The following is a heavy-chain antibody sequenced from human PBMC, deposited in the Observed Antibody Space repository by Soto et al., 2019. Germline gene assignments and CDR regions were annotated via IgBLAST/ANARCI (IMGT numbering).Heavy chain of an antibody. CDR1: GYTFSSYD. Sequence: ASVXVPCKASGYTFSSYDINWVRQATGQGLEWMGWMNPKSGNTGYAQKFQGRVTMTRDTSISTAYMEVSSLRSEDTAMYHCARAYGDLDVWGQGTTVTVSS. CDR3: ARAYGDLDV. J-gene: IGHJ6*02. D-gene: IGHD2-21*01. CDR2: MNPKSGNT. V-gene: IGHV1-8*01.